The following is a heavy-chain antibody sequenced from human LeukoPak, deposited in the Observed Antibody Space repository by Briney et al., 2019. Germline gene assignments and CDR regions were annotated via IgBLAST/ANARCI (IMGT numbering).Heavy chain of an antibody. D-gene: IGHD6-13*01. CDR2: IYPGDSDT. J-gene: IGHJ1*01. CDR1: GYSFTNYW. CDR3: ARPPYSSSLKYFQH. V-gene: IGHV5-51*01. Sequence: GESLKISCVASGYSFTNYWIGWVRQMPGKGLEWMGIIYPGDSDTRYSPSFQGQVTISADKSISTAYLQWSSLRASDTAIYYCARPPYSSSLKYFQHWGQGTLVTVSS.